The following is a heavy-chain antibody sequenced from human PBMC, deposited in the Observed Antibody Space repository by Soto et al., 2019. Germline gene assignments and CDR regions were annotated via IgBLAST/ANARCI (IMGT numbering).Heavy chain of an antibody. CDR2: INAGNGNT. Sequence: ASVKVSCKASGYTFTSYAMHWVRQAPGQRLEWMGWINAGNGNTKYSQKFQGRVTMTRDTSISTAYMELSRLRSDDTAVYYCARGITGESYYYMDVWGKGTTVTVSS. CDR3: ARGITGESYYYMDV. J-gene: IGHJ6*03. D-gene: IGHD1-20*01. V-gene: IGHV1-3*01. CDR1: GYTFTSYA.